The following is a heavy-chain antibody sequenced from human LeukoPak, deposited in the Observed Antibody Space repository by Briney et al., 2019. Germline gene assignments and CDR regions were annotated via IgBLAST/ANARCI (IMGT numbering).Heavy chain of an antibody. CDR1: GYTFTGYY. J-gene: IGHJ6*02. CDR3: ARVRRGSDYYGMDV. V-gene: IGHV1-2*04. CDR2: INPNSGGT. D-gene: IGHD1-26*01. Sequence: GASVKVSCKASGYTFTGYYTHWVRQAPGQGLEWMGWINPNSGGTNYAQKFQGWVTMTRDTSISTAYMELSRLRSDDTAVYYCARVRRGSDYYGMDVWGQGTTVTVSS.